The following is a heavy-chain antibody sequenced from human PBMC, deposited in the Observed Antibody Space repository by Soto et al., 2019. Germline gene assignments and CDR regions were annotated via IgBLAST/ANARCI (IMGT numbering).Heavy chain of an antibody. J-gene: IGHJ6*02. V-gene: IGHV3-30-3*01. Sequence: GGSLRLSCAASGFTFSSYGMHWVRQAPGKGLEWVAVISSDVSDKYYADSVKGRFTISRDNSKNTLYVQLNRMRAEDTALYYCARDRLYGAGLIDVWGQGTTVTVSS. CDR3: ARDRLYGAGLIDV. D-gene: IGHD3-10*01. CDR1: GFTFSSYG. CDR2: ISSDVSDK.